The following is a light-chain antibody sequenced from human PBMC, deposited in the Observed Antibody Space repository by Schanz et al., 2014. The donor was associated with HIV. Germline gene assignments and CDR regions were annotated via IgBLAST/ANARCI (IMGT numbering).Light chain of an antibody. V-gene: IGKV3-15*01. J-gene: IGKJ1*01. CDR2: DAS. CDR1: QSVSSS. Sequence: EIVMTQSPATLSVSPGERATLSCRASQSVSSSVAWYQQKPGQAPRLLIYDASTRATDIPARFSGSGSGTDFTLTISRLEPEDFAVYYCQQYGNSPRTFGQGTKVEI. CDR3: QQYGNSPRT.